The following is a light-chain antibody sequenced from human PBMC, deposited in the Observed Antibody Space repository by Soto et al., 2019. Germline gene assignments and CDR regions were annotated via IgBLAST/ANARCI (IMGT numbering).Light chain of an antibody. CDR3: QQHFTSPIT. V-gene: IGKV3-20*01. Sequence: EVVLTQSPGTLSLSPGERATLSCRASQYVSSDNLAWYQQKPGQVPRLLISGASNRASGIPARFSGWGSGTDFTLTISRVDPADFAFYYCQQHFTSPITFGQGTRLEIK. CDR2: GAS. CDR1: QYVSSDN. J-gene: IGKJ5*01.